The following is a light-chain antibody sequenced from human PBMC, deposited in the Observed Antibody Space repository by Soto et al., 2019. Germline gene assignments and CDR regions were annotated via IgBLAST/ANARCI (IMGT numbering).Light chain of an antibody. V-gene: IGKV1-8*01. CDR1: QGISSY. Sequence: AIRMTQSPSSFSASTGDRVTITCRASQGISSYLAWYQQKPGKAPKLLIDAASTLQSGGPSRLGGSGSGTDFTLTISCLQSKDFVTYYCQQYYSYPGTFGQGTKVEIK. CDR2: AAS. J-gene: IGKJ1*01. CDR3: QQYYSYPGT.